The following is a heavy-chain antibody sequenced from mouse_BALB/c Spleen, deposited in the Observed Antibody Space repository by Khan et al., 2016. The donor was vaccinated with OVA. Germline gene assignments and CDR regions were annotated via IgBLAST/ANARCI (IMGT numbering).Heavy chain of an antibody. CDR3: AKWGDLYAMDY. CDR1: GFSLNNYG. J-gene: IGHJ4*01. V-gene: IGHV2-3*01. Sequence: QLVQSGPGLVAPSQSLSITCTVSGFSLNNYGVNWVRQPPGKGLEWLGVIWGDGSTNYHSALISRLSISKDNSKSQVFLKLNSLQTDDTATYYCAKWGDLYAMDYWGQGTSVTVSS. D-gene: IGHD2-13*01. CDR2: IWGDGST.